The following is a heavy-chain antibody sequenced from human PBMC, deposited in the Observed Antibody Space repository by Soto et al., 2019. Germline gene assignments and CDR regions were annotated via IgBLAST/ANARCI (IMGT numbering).Heavy chain of an antibody. CDR2: IRRKTEGGTT. Sequence: GGSLRLSCVASDFTFSNAWMNWVRQAPGKGLEWVGLIRRKTEGGTTEYASPVKGRFSILRDDSKNTLYLQMNSLKIEDTAVYYCTTRLDLWGQGTLVTVSS. V-gene: IGHV3-15*07. CDR3: TTRLDL. D-gene: IGHD2-21*01. CDR1: DFTFSNAW. J-gene: IGHJ5*02.